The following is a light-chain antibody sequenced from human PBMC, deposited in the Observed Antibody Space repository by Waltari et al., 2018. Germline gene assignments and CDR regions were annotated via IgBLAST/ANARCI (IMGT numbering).Light chain of an antibody. J-gene: IGLJ3*02. V-gene: IGLV4-69*01. Sequence: QLVLTQSPSAPASLGASVKVTCTLSSGHPNNPIAWHQQQQERGPRLLVRINIDGGHKKGDGVPDRFSGSRSGTEFYLTISSLQSEDEGDYYCQTWDTAILLFGGGTKLSVL. CDR1: SGHPNNP. CDR2: INIDGGH. CDR3: QTWDTAILL.